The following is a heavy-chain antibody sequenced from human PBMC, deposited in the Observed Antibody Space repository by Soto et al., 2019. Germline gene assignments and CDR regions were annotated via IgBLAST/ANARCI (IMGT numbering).Heavy chain of an antibody. J-gene: IGHJ4*02. D-gene: IGHD1-26*01. CDR1: GFTFSSYA. CDR3: ANPGRHYVLVGATTGYYFDY. Sequence: GGSLRLSCAASGFTFSSYAMSWVRQAPGKGLEWVSAISGSGGRTYYADSVKGRFTISRDNSKNTLYLQMNSLRAEDRAVYYCANPGRHYVLVGATTGYYFDYWGQGTLVTVSS. CDR2: ISGSGGRT. V-gene: IGHV3-23*01.